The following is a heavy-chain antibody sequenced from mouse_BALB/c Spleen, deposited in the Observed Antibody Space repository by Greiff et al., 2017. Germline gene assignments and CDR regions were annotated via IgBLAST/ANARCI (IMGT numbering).Heavy chain of an antibody. CDR1: GYTFTSYV. D-gene: IGHD1-1*01. J-gene: IGHJ1*01. Sequence: EVHLVESGPELVKPGASVKMSCKASGYTFTSYVMHWVKQKPGQGLEWIGYINPYNDGTKYNEKFKGKATLTSDKSSSTAYMELSSLTSEDSAVYYCARYYGSPYWYFDVWGAGTTVTVSS. CDR3: ARYYGSPYWYFDV. V-gene: IGHV1-14*01. CDR2: INPYNDGT.